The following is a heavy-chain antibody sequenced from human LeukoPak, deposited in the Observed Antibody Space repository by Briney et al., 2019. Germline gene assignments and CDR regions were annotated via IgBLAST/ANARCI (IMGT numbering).Heavy chain of an antibody. CDR1: GASISSFY. Sequence: PSETLSLTCTVSGASISSFYFCWIRNPARQGPGLNWRIYPSGTTNYNPSLRSRVTISVDKSKNQFPLNLTSVTAADTAIYYCARDSPRDNIVYYYYMDVWGKGTTVTVSS. D-gene: IGHD3-16*02. CDR2: IYPSGTT. CDR3: ARDSPRDNIVYYYYMDV. J-gene: IGHJ6*03. V-gene: IGHV4-4*07.